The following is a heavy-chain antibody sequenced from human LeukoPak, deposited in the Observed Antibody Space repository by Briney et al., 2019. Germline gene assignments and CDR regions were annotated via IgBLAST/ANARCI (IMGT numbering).Heavy chain of an antibody. CDR2: ISAYNGNT. CDR1: GYTFTSYG. D-gene: IGHD3-22*01. V-gene: IGHV1-18*01. CDR3: AIFTTYYYDRLTDY. Sequence: GASVKVSCKASGYTFTSYGISWVRQAPGQGLEWMGWISAYNGNTNYAQKLQGRVTMTRDTSTSTVYMELSSLRSEDTAVYYCAIFTTYYYDRLTDYWGQGTLVTVSS. J-gene: IGHJ4*02.